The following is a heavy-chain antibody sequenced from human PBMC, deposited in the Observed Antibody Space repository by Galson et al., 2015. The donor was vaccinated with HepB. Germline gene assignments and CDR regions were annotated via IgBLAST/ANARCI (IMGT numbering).Heavy chain of an antibody. CDR3: ARDGGSGIGFDP. CDR2: IYYSGST. J-gene: IGHJ5*02. CDR1: GGSISSGGYY. V-gene: IGHV4-31*03. Sequence: TLSLTCTVSGGSISSGGYYWSWIRQHPGKGLEWIGYIYYSGSTYYNPSLKSRVTISVDTSKNQFSLKLSSVIAADTAVYYCARDGGSGIGFDPWGQGTLVTVSS. D-gene: IGHD3-10*01.